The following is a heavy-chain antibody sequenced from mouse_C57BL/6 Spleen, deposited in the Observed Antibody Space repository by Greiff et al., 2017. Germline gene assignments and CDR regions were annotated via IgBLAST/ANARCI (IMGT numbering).Heavy chain of an antibody. CDR1: GFNIKDDY. CDR3: ASSSLDY. CDR2: IDPEDGET. V-gene: IGHV14-2*01. Sequence: EVQLVESGAELVKPGASVKLSCTASGFNIKDDYMHWVKQRTEQGLEWIGWIDPEDGETKYATKFQGKATITADTSSNTAYLQITSLSSTTTDFYYCASSSLDYWGQGTTLTVSS. J-gene: IGHJ2*01.